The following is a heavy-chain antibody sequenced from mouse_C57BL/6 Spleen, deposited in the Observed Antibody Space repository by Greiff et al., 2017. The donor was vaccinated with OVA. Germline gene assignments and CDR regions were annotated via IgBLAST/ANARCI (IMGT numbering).Heavy chain of an antibody. D-gene: IGHD2-5*01. Sequence: QVQLQQSGAELARPGASVKMSCKASGYTFTSYTMHWVKQRPGQGLEWIGWINPGSGYTKYNQKFKDKATLTADKSSSTDYMQLSSLTSEDSAVYYCAREDSNYVEGAMDYWGQGTSVTVSS. V-gene: IGHV1-4*01. CDR3: AREDSNYVEGAMDY. J-gene: IGHJ4*01. CDR1: GYTFTSYT. CDR2: INPGSGYT.